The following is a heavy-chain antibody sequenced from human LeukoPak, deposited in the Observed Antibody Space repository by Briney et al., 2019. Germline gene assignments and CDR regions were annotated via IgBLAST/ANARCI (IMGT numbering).Heavy chain of an antibody. CDR1: GFTFSDYY. D-gene: IGHD3-22*01. CDR2: ISSSGSTI. J-gene: IGHJ4*02. V-gene: IGHV3-11*01. CDR3: ARDLDYYDRIFDY. Sequence: GGSLRLSCAASGFTFSDYYMSWIRQAPGKGLEWVSYISSSGSTIYYADSVKGRFTISRDNAKISLYLQMNSLRAEDTAVYYCARDLDYYDRIFDYWGQGTLVTVFS.